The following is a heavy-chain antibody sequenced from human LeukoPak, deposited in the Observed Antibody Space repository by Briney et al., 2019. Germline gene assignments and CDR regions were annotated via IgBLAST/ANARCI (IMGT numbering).Heavy chain of an antibody. J-gene: IGHJ3*02. V-gene: IGHV3-48*04. CDR3: ATSQTTSGRYGNAFDI. D-gene: IGHD6-19*01. CDR1: GFTFSSYA. Sequence: PGGSLRLSCAASGFTFSSYAMSWVRQAPGKGLEWVSYISSSGSTIYYADSVKGRFTISRDNAKNSLDLQMNNLRVEDTAVYYCATSQTTSGRYGNAFDIWGQGTTVTVSS. CDR2: ISSSGSTI.